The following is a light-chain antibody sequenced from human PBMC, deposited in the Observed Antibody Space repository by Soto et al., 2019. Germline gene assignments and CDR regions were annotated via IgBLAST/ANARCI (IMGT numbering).Light chain of an antibody. J-gene: IGKJ1*01. CDR1: QNVGRN. CDR3: QQYNDWPL. V-gene: IGKV3-15*01. Sequence: EIGMTQSPATLSVSPGERATLACRASQNVGRNLAWYQQKPGQAPRLLIYGASTRATGIPARFSGRGSGTEFTLTISSLQSADFAVYFCQQYNDWPLFGQGTNVEI. CDR2: GAS.